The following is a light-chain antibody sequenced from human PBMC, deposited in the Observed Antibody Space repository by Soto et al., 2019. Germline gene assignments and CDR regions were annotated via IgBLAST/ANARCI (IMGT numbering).Light chain of an antibody. V-gene: IGLV2-8*01. J-gene: IGLJ3*02. CDR2: EVT. Sequence: QSALTQPPSASGSPGQSVTISCTGTSSDVGGYNYVSWYQQYPGRAPKLMIYEVTKRPSGVPDRFSGSKSGNTASLTVSGLQVEDEADYCATSNAPSNNFFSVFGEGTKPTAL. CDR3: TSNAPSNNFFSV. CDR1: SSDVGGYNY.